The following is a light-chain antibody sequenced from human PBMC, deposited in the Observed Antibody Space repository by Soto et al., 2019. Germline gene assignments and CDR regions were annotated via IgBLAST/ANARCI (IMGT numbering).Light chain of an antibody. J-gene: IGKJ2*01. V-gene: IGKV1-5*03. CDR2: KAS. CDR3: QQYNSYSPYS. CDR1: QSISSW. Sequence: DIQMTQSPSTLSASVGDRVTITCRASQSISSWLAWYKQKPGKAPKLLIYKASSLESGVPSWFSGSVSGTEFTLTISSLQPDDFATYYCQQYNSYSPYSFGQGTKLEIK.